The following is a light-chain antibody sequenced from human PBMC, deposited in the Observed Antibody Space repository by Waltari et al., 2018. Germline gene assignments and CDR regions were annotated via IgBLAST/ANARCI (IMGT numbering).Light chain of an antibody. CDR2: DVT. J-gene: IGLJ2*01. CDR1: SNDVGASNF. Sequence: QSALTQPASVSGSPGQSITISCTGTSNDVGASNFFSWYQQHPGRAPQLMIYDVTERPSGISYRFSGSKSANTASLTISGLLPEDEAIYYCSSFTDTHTLLFGGGTTVTVL. V-gene: IGLV2-14*03. CDR3: SSFTDTHTLL.